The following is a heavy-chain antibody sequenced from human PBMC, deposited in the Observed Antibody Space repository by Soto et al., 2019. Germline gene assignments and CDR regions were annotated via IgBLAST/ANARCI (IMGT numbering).Heavy chain of an antibody. V-gene: IGHV1-18*04. CDR2: ISAYNGNT. CDR1: GYTFTTYG. D-gene: IGHD3-10*01. J-gene: IGHJ5*02. Sequence: ASVKVSCKTSGYTFTTYGVSWVRQAPGQGLEWMGWISAYNGNTNYAQKLQGRVTMTTDTSTSTAYMELRGLRSDDTAVYYCARDRYYYGSGSYYISWFDPWGQGALVTVSS. CDR3: ARDRYYYGSGSYYISWFDP.